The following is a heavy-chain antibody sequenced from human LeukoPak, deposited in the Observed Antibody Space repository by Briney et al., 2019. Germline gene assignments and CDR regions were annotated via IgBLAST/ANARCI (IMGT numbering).Heavy chain of an antibody. D-gene: IGHD3-10*01. V-gene: IGHV3-23*01. Sequence: PGGSLRLSCAASGFTFSNYVMSWVRQAPGKGLEWVSTISGSGDNTYYADSVKGRFTISRDNSKNTLYLQMNSLRAEDTAVYYCARVTYGSGTYGAFDYWGQGTLVTVSS. CDR1: GFTFSNYV. CDR2: ISGSGDNT. J-gene: IGHJ4*02. CDR3: ARVTYGSGTYGAFDY.